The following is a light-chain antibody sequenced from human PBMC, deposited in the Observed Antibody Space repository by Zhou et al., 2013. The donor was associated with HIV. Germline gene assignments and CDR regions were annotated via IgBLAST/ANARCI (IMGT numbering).Light chain of an antibody. CDR1: GSVSNY. CDR3: QQYNTYPVT. CDR2: RAS. Sequence: DIQMTQSPSSLSASVGDRVTITCRASGSVSNYVNWYRQTPGRAPDLLIYRASSLYTGVPSRFSGSASGTEFALTISSLQPEDIATYYCQQYNTYPVTFGGGTKVEI. J-gene: IGKJ4*01. V-gene: IGKV1-16*01.